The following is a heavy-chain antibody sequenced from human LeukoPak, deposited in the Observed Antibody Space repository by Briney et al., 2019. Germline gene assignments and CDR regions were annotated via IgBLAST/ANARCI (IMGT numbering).Heavy chain of an antibody. CDR3: ARRNTYYYDSSGYSTYYFDY. Sequence: GGSLRLSCAASGFTFSSYAMSWVRQAPGKGLEWVSAISGSGGSTYYADSVKGRFTISRDNSKNTLYLQMNSLRAEDTAVYYCARRNTYYYDSSGYSTYYFDYWGQGTLVTVSS. CDR1: GFTFSSYA. D-gene: IGHD3-22*01. CDR2: ISGSGGST. V-gene: IGHV3-23*01. J-gene: IGHJ4*02.